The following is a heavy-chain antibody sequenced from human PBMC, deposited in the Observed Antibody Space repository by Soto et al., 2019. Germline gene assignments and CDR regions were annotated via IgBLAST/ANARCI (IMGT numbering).Heavy chain of an antibody. D-gene: IGHD6-6*01. J-gene: IGHJ3*01. V-gene: IGHV2-5*01. CDR1: GISLSTSGVG. CDR2: IYWNDDK. CDR3: ARGLAALPVFAFAF. Sequence: SGPTLVNPTQTLTLTCTLSGISLSTSGVGLGWIRQTPGKALEWLALIYWNDDKHYNPSLKTRLTITKDTSKNQAVLTMTNMDPVDTATYYCARGLAALPVFAFAFWGQGTVVTVSS.